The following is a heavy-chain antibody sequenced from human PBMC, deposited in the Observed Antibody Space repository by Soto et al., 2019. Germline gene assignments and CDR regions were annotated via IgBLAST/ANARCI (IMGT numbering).Heavy chain of an antibody. J-gene: IGHJ4*02. CDR1: GFTFISSF. Sequence: SVGSLRLACVASGFTFISSFMGWIRQAPGEVREWVANINQDGGVTYYVDSVAGRFTISRDNTKDSLYLQMNSLRGEDTAIYYCARYYRGSGRYFFDYWGQGTPVTVSS. D-gene: IGHD6-19*01. CDR2: INQDGGVT. CDR3: ARYYRGSGRYFFDY. V-gene: IGHV3-7*03.